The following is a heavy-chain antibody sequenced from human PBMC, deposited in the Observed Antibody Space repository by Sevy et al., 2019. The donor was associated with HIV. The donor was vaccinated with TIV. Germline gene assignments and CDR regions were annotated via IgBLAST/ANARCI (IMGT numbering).Heavy chain of an antibody. V-gene: IGHV3-21*03. Sequence: GGSLRLSCEASGFTCTSYTMNWVRQAPGRGLEWVSSITGYSDYIYYSDAVKGRFTISRDNAKNSLYLQMNSLRAEDSAVYYCARDKTKEGWYENRGFGVWGHGKLVTVSS. J-gene: IGHJ4*01. D-gene: IGHD3-22*01. CDR1: GFTCTSYT. CDR2: ITGYSDYI. CDR3: ARDKTKEGWYENRGFGV.